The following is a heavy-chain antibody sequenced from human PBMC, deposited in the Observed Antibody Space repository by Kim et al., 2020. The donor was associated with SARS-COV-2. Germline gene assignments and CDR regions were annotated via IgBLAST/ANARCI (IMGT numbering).Heavy chain of an antibody. D-gene: IGHD3-10*01. J-gene: IGHJ5*02. CDR3: ARGTGWFDP. CDR2: INHSGST. V-gene: IGHV4-34*01. CDR1: GGSFSGYY. Sequence: SETLSLTCAVYGGSFSGYYWSWIRQPPGKGLEWIGEINHSGSTNYNPSLKSRVTISVDTSKNQFSLKLSSVTAADTAVYYCARGTGWFDPWGQGTLVTVSS.